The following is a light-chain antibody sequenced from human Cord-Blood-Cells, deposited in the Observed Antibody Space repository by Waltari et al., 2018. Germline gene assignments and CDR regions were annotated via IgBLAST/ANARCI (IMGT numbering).Light chain of an antibody. J-gene: IGKJ5*01. CDR3: QQRSNWPSIT. V-gene: IGKV3-11*01. CDR2: DAS. Sequence: EIVLPQSPATLSLSPGERATLSCRASQSVSSYLAWYQQKPGQAPRLLIYDASNRATGIPARFSGSGSGTDVTLTSSSLEPEDFAVYYCQQRSNWPSITFGQGTRLEIK. CDR1: QSVSSY.